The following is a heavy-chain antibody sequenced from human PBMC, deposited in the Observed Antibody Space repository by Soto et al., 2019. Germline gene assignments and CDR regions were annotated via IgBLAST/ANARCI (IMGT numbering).Heavy chain of an antibody. V-gene: IGHV3-33*05. CDR2: ISYDGSNK. Sequence: QVQLVESGGGVVQPGRSLRLSCVVSGFTFSSYGMLWVRQAPGKGLEWVAAISYDGSNKYYADSVKGRFTISRDNSKDTLYLQVDSLRAADTAVYYCARDWRATDYWGQGTLVTVSS. CDR1: GFTFSSYG. CDR3: ARDWRATDY. D-gene: IGHD1-26*01. J-gene: IGHJ4*02.